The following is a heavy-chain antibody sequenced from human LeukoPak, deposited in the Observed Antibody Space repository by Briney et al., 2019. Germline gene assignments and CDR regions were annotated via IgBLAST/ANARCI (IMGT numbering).Heavy chain of an antibody. Sequence: SETLSLTCTVSGGSISSYYWSWIRQPPGKGLEWIGYIYYSGSTNYKPSLKSRVTISVDTSKNQFSLKLSSVTAADTAVYYCARTSAGYSYGHYDYWGQGTLVTVSS. D-gene: IGHD5-18*01. CDR3: ARTSAGYSYGHYDY. V-gene: IGHV4-59*01. J-gene: IGHJ4*02. CDR1: GGSISSYY. CDR2: IYYSGST.